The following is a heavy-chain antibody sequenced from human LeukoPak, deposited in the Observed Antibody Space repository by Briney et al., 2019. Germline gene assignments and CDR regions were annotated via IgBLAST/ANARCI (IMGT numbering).Heavy chain of an antibody. D-gene: IGHD3-22*01. CDR3: ARKRSYYYDSSGQIDY. CDR1: GFTFSSYS. CDR2: ISSSSSTI. V-gene: IGHV3-48*01. J-gene: IGHJ4*02. Sequence: PGGSLRLSCAASGFTFSSYSMNWVRQAPGKGLEWVSYISSSSSTIYYADSVKGRFTISRDNAKNSLYLQMNSLRAEDTAVYYCARKRSYYYDSSGQIDYWGQGTLVTVSS.